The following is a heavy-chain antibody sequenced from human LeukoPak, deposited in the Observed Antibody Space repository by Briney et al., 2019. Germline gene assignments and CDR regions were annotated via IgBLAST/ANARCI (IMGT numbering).Heavy chain of an antibody. CDR1: GFTFSSYS. Sequence: GGSLRLSCAASGFTFSSYSMNWVRQAPGKGLEWVSYIGSSSSTIYYADSVKGRFTISRDNAKKSLYLQMNSLRDEDTAVYYCASPYGSGRTYYYYAMDVWGQGTTVTVSS. CDR2: IGSSSSTI. CDR3: ASPYGSGRTYYYYAMDV. D-gene: IGHD3-10*01. V-gene: IGHV3-48*02. J-gene: IGHJ6*02.